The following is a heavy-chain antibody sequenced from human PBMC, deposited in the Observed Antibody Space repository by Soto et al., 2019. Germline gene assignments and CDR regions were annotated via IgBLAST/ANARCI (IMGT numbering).Heavy chain of an antibody. V-gene: IGHV4-59*01. D-gene: IGHD2-21*02. CDR2: VYYTGST. CDR1: GGSISSYY. Sequence: QVQLQESGPGLVKSSETLSLTCTVSGGSISSYYWSWIRQPPGKGLEWIGYVYYTGSTNYNPSLKSRVTISVDTSKKQFSLNLSSVTAADTAIYYCARDEAYCSGDCYPEGYFGLWGRGTLITVSS. J-gene: IGHJ2*01. CDR3: ARDEAYCSGDCYPEGYFGL.